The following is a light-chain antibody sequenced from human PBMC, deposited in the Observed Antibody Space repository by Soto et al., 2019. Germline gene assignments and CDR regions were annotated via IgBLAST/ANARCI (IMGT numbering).Light chain of an antibody. V-gene: IGKV3-20*01. CDR1: QSVSSSY. J-gene: IGKJ4*01. Sequence: IVLAQSAGNLSLSPGERATLSCRASQSVSSSYLAWYQQKPGQAPRLLIYGASSRATGIPDRFSGSGSGTDITLTISRLEPEDFAVYYCQQYGSSPLTFGGGTKVDIK. CDR2: GAS. CDR3: QQYGSSPLT.